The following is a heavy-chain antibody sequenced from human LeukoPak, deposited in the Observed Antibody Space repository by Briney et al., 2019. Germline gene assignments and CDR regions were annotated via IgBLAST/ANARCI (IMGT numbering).Heavy chain of an antibody. CDR2: IKQDGSEK. D-gene: IGHD1-26*01. CDR1: GFTFSSYW. J-gene: IGHJ4*02. V-gene: IGHV3-7*01. Sequence: GGSLRLSCAASGFTFSSYWMSWVRQAPGKGLEWVANIKQDGSEKYYVDSEKGRFTISRDNAKNSLYLQMNSLRAEDTAVYYCARERELAHFDYWGQGTLVTVSS. CDR3: ARERELAHFDY.